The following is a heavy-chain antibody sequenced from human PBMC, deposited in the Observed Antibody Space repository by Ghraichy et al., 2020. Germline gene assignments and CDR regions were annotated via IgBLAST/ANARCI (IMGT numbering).Heavy chain of an antibody. Sequence: SETLSLTCTVSGGSISSGDYYWSWIRQPPGKGLEWIGYIYYSGSTYYNPSLKSRVTISVDTSKNQFSLKLSSVTAADTAVYYCARGQDLEAAPRPQETKYYYYYGMDVWGQGTTVTVSS. CDR3: ARGQDLEAAPRPQETKYYYYYGMDV. J-gene: IGHJ6*02. D-gene: IGHD6-6*01. CDR2: IYYSGST. CDR1: GGSISSGDYY. V-gene: IGHV4-30-4*01.